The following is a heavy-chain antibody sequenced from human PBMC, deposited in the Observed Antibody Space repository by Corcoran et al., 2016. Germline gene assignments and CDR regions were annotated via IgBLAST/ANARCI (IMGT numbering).Heavy chain of an antibody. CDR2: IDWDDDK. CDR1: GFSLSTSGMR. J-gene: IGHJ4*02. D-gene: IGHD3-22*01. CDR3: ARIKYYYDSGGYYEEVIDY. V-gene: IGHV2-70*04. Sequence: QVTLKESGPALVKPTQTLTLTCTFSGFSLSTSGMRLTWIRQPPGKALEWLARIDWDDDKFYTTSLKTRLTISKDTSKNQVVLTMTNMDPVDTATYYCARIKYYYDSGGYYEEVIDYCGQGTLVTVSS.